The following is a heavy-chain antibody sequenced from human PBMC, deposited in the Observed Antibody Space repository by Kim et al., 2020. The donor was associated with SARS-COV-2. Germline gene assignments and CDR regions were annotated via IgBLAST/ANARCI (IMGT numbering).Heavy chain of an antibody. CDR2: ISSNGGST. Sequence: GGSLRLSCSASGFTFSSYAMHWVRQAPGKGLEYVSAISSNGGSTYYADSVKGRFTISRDNSKNTLYLQMSSLRAEDTAVYYCVKDQEKWLVLVAFDIWGQGTMVTVSS. J-gene: IGHJ3*02. V-gene: IGHV3-64D*09. CDR3: VKDQEKWLVLVAFDI. CDR1: GFTFSSYA. D-gene: IGHD6-19*01.